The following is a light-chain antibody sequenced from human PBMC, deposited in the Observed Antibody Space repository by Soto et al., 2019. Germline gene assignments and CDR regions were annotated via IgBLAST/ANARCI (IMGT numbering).Light chain of an antibody. Sequence: DIQMTQSPSTLSASVGDRVTITCRASQSISSWSAWYQQKPGKAPKLLIYKASSLESGVPSRFSGSGSGTEFTLTISSLQPDDFATYYCQQYIWTLGQGAKVDSK. V-gene: IGKV1-5*03. CDR1: QSISSW. CDR2: KAS. J-gene: IGKJ1*01. CDR3: QQYIWT.